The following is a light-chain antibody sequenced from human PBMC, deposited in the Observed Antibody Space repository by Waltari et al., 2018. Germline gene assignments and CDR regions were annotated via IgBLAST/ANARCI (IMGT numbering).Light chain of an antibody. CDR1: TSDLGGSNY. Sequence: QSALTQPASVSGSPGQSITISCTGTTSDLGGSNYVSWYQQHPGKAPKLMIYDVSSRPSGVANRSSGSKSGNTASLTISGLQAEDEADYDCSSFTSSSTWVFGGGTKLTVL. CDR3: SSFTSSSTWV. CDR2: DVS. V-gene: IGLV2-14*01. J-gene: IGLJ3*02.